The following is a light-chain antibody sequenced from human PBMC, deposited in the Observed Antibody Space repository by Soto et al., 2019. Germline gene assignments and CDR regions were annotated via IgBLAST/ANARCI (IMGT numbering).Light chain of an antibody. J-gene: IGKJ1*01. V-gene: IGKV1-39*01. CDR3: QQSYSTPRT. Sequence: DIQMTQSPSSLSASVRDRVTITCRASQSISSYLNWYQQKPGKAPKLLIYAASSLQSGVPSRFSGSGSGTDFTLTGSSLQPEDFATYFCQQSYSTPRTFGQGTKVDIK. CDR1: QSISSY. CDR2: AAS.